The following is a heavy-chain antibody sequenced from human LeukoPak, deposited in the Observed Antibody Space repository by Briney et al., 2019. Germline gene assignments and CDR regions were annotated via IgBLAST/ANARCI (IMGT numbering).Heavy chain of an antibody. CDR3: ARPDYGVNPVRWYFDL. Sequence: SETLSLTCTVSGGSISSGSYYWSWIRQPAGKGLEWIGRIYTSGSTNYNPSLKSRVTISVDTSKNQFSLKLSSVTAADTAVYYCARPDYGVNPVRWYFDLWXXXTLVTVSS. CDR1: GGSISSGSYY. CDR2: IYTSGST. V-gene: IGHV4-61*02. J-gene: IGHJ2*01. D-gene: IGHD4-23*01.